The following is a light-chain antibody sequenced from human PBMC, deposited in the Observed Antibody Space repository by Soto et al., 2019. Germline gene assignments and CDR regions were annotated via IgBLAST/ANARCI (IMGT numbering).Light chain of an antibody. CDR1: SSNIGNNY. Sequence: QSALTQPPSVSAAPGRKVTISCSGSSSNIGNNYVSWYQQLPGTAPKLLIYDNNQRPSGIPDRFSGSKSGTSATLGITGLQTGDEADYYCGTWDSSLSAGVFGGGTKL. CDR2: DNN. CDR3: GTWDSSLSAGV. J-gene: IGLJ2*01. V-gene: IGLV1-51*01.